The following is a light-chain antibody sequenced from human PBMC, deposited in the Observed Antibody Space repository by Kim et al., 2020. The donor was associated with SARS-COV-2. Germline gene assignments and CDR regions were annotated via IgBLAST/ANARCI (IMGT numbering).Light chain of an antibody. J-gene: IGKJ2*01. CDR2: GAS. Sequence: SGSPGESATLSCRASQSVSSNLAWYQQKPGQAPSLRSYGASTRATGTPSRFSGSGSGTEFTLTISSLQSEDFAVYSCQQYNNWPYTFGQGTKLEI. CDR1: QSVSSN. CDR3: QQYNNWPYT. V-gene: IGKV3-15*01.